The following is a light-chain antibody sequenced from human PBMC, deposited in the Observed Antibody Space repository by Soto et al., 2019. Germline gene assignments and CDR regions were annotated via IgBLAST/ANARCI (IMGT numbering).Light chain of an antibody. CDR3: QQYGSSLT. CDR2: GAS. Sequence: IVLTQSPATLSVSPGERATVAFSSSQSVSSNLAWHQQRPGQAPRLLIYGASTRATGVPARFSGGGSGTEFTLTITSLQSEDFAVYYCQQYGSSLTFGQGTRLEIK. CDR1: QSVSSN. J-gene: IGKJ5*01. V-gene: IGKV3D-15*01.